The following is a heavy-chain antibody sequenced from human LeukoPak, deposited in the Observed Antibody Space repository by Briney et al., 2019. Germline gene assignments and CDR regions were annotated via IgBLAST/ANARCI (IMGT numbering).Heavy chain of an antibody. CDR2: INPNRGGT. CDR3: ARGSYDFWSGYSPYYYMDI. V-gene: IGHV1-2*02. D-gene: IGHD3-3*01. Sequence: ASVNVSCTASGYTFTGYYMHWVRQAPGQGLEWLRWINPNRGGTNYAQKFQGRVTMTRGTSISTAYMELSRLRSDDTAVYYCARGSYDFWSGYSPYYYMDIWGKGTTVTVSS. CDR1: GYTFTGYY. J-gene: IGHJ6*03.